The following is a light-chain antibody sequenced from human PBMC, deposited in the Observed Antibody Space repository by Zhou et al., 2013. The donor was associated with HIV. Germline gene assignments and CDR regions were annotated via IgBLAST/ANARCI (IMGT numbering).Light chain of an antibody. CDR2: DTS. V-gene: IGKV1-33*01. CDR1: QDISTY. J-gene: IGKJ3*01. CDR3: QQYDNLPFT. Sequence: DIQMTQSPSSLSASVGDRVTITCQTSQDISTYLHWYQQTPGKAPKLLIHDTSILQTGVPSRFSGSGSGTDFTLTISSLQPEDFATYYCQQYDNLPFTFGPGTKVDIK.